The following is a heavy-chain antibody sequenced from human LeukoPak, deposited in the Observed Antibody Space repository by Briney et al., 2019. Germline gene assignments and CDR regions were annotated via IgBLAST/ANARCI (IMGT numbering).Heavy chain of an antibody. CDR1: GFTFSSYS. J-gene: IGHJ5*02. CDR3: ARYAGYNWFDP. CDR2: ISSSSSYI. V-gene: IGHV3-21*01. D-gene: IGHD6-13*01. Sequence: GGSLRLSCAASGFTFSSYSMNWVRQALGKGLEWVSSISSSSSYIYYADSVKGRFTISRDNAKNSLYLQMNSLRAEDTAVYYCARYAGYNWFDPWGQGTLVTVSS.